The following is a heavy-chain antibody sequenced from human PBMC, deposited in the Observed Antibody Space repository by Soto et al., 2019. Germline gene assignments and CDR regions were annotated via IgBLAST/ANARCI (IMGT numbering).Heavy chain of an antibody. CDR1: GGTFSSYA. CDR2: IIPIFGTA. V-gene: IGHV1-69*13. J-gene: IGHJ4*02. D-gene: IGHD6-13*01. Sequence: ASVKVSCKASGGTFSSYAISWVRQAPGQGLEWMGGIIPIFGTANYAQKFQGRVTITADESTSPAYMELSSLRSEDPAVYLLSSQGGYSSLFFDFWGQGTLVTVSS. CDR3: SSQGGYSSLFFDF.